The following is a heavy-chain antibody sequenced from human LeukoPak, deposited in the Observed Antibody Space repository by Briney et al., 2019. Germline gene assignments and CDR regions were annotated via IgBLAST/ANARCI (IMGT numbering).Heavy chain of an antibody. J-gene: IGHJ4*02. D-gene: IGHD2-8*01. CDR1: GFTFSSYA. Sequence: PGGSLRLSGAASGFTFSSYAVSWVRQAPGKGLEWVSSISGSGGSTYSADSVKGRFTISRDNSKNTLYLQMNSLRAEDTALYYCAKDRSCTNDICHGDFDYWGQGTLVTVSS. CDR2: ISGSGGST. V-gene: IGHV3-23*01. CDR3: AKDRSCTNDICHGDFDY.